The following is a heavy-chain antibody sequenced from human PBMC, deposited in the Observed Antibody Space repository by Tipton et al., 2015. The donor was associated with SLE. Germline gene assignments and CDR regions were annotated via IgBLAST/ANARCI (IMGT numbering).Heavy chain of an antibody. CDR2: IYHSGST. CDR3: ARVLAGAFDF. CDR1: GGSISSSNW. J-gene: IGHJ3*01. Sequence: SLRLSCAVSGGSISSSNWWSWVRQPPGKGLEWIGEIYHSGSTNYNPSLKSRVTISLDTSKNQFSLRLTSVTAADTAVYYCARVLAGAFDFWGQGTMVTVSS. V-gene: IGHV4-4*02. D-gene: IGHD6-19*01.